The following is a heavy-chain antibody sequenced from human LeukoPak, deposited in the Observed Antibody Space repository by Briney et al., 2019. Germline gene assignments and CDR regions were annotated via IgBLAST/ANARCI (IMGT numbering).Heavy chain of an antibody. Sequence: GASVKVSCKASGYTFTSDGISWGRQAPGQGLEWMGWISAYNGNTNYAQKLQGRVTMTTDTSTSTAYMELRSLRSDDTAVYYCARASTGTTWGYYYYMDVWGKGTTVTVSS. CDR3: ARASTGTTWGYYYYMDV. CDR1: GYTFTSDG. CDR2: ISAYNGNT. V-gene: IGHV1-18*01. J-gene: IGHJ6*03. D-gene: IGHD1-1*01.